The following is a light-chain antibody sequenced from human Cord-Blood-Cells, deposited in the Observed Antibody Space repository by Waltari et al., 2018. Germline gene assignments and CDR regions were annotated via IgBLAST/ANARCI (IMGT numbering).Light chain of an antibody. V-gene: IGLV3-1*01. J-gene: IGLJ1*01. Sequence: SYELTQPPSVSVSPGQTASITCSGDTLGDKYACWYQQKPGQSPVLVIYQDSKRPSGSPERFSGSNSGNTATRTISGTQAMYEADYYCQAWYSSTYVFGTGTKVTVL. CDR2: QDS. CDR3: QAWYSSTYV. CDR1: TLGDKY.